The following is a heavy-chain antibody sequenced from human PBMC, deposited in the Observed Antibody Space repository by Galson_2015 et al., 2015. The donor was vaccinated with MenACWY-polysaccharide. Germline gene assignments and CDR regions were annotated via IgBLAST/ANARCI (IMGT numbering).Heavy chain of an antibody. V-gene: IGHV3-30*03. CDR2: ISYDGSDK. D-gene: IGHD3-16*01. J-gene: IGHJ3*02. Sequence: SLRLSCAASGFPFSSYAIHWVRQAPGKGLEWVAVISYDGSDKYYADSVKGRVTFTVDKSASTAYMALRSLISDDTAVYYCARETYRPFWGPFYHDAFNIWGQGTLVTVSS. CDR3: ARETYRPFWGPFYHDAFNI. CDR1: GFPFSSYA.